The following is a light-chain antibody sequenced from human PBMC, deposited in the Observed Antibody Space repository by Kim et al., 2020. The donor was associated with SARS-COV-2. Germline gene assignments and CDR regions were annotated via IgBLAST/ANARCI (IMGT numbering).Light chain of an antibody. V-gene: IGKV3-20*01. Sequence: PGERATRSCRASQSVSSSYLAWYQQKPGQAPRLLIYGASSRATGIPDRCSGSGSGTDFTLTISRLEPEDFAVYYCQQYGSSPPLTFGGGTKVDIK. CDR1: QSVSSSY. CDR3: QQYGSSPPLT. J-gene: IGKJ4*01. CDR2: GAS.